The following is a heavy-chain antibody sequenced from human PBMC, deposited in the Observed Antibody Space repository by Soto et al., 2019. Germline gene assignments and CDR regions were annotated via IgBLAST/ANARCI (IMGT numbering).Heavy chain of an antibody. CDR1: GFTFSSFG. D-gene: IGHD3-10*01. CDR3: ARGYLVGSGSVLDY. J-gene: IGHJ4*02. Sequence: QIQLVESGGGVVQPGRSLRLSCAASGFTFSSFGMHWVRQAPGKGLEWVAVKWNDGSKEYYVDSVKGRFTISRDNSKNTLSLHMNRLRAEDTGVYYCARGYLVGSGSVLDYWGQGTLVTVSS. CDR2: KWNDGSKE. V-gene: IGHV3-33*01.